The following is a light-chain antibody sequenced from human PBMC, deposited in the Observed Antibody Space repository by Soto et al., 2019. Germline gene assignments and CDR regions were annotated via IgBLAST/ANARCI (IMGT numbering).Light chain of an antibody. CDR3: AAWDDSLSGWM. Sequence: QSVLTQPPSASGTPGQRVTISCSGSRSSVGSNTVNWYQHLPGTAPKLLIYRNVLRPSGVPDRFSASKSGTSASLAISGLLSEDEADYYCAAWDDSLSGWMFGGGTKVTVL. V-gene: IGLV1-44*01. CDR1: RSSVGSNT. CDR2: RNV. J-gene: IGLJ3*02.